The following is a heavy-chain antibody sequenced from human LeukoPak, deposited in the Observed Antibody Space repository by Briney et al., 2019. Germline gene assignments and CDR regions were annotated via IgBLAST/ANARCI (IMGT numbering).Heavy chain of an antibody. J-gene: IGHJ3*02. CDR1: GGTFSSYA. CDR3: ARQFLEWLYAFDI. Sequence: GASVKVSCKASGGTFSSYAISWVRQAPGQGLEWMGGIIPIFGTANYAQKFQGRVTITADESTSTAYMELSSLRSEDTAVYYCARQFLEWLYAFDIWGQGTMVTVSS. V-gene: IGHV1-69*13. CDR2: IIPIFGTA. D-gene: IGHD3-3*01.